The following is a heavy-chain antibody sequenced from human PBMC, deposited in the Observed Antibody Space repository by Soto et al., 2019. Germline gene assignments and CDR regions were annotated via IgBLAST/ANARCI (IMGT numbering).Heavy chain of an antibody. D-gene: IGHD3-10*01. V-gene: IGHV3-23*01. Sequence: EVQLLESGGGLVQPGGSLRLSCAASGFTFSSYAMSWVRQAPGKGLEWVSIIGVGGGDRYYPASVKGRFTISRDNSRDTLYLEMNSLRDEDTAVYYCARVRFGELVWGQGTLGTVSS. CDR1: GFTFSSYA. J-gene: IGHJ4*02. CDR2: IGVGGGDR. CDR3: ARVRFGELV.